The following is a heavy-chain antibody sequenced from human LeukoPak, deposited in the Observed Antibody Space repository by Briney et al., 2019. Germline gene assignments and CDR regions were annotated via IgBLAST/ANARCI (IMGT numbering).Heavy chain of an antibody. D-gene: IGHD6-19*01. CDR3: ASRTVSGWSDYFDF. J-gene: IGHJ4*02. CDR1: GGSISSYY. V-gene: IGHV4-59*01. CDR2: IYYSGST. Sequence: SQTLSLTCTVSGGSISSYYWSWIRQPPGKGLEWIGYIYYSGSTNYNPSLKSRVTISVDTSKNQFSLKLSSVTAADTAVYFCASRTVSGWSDYFDFWGQGTLVTVSS.